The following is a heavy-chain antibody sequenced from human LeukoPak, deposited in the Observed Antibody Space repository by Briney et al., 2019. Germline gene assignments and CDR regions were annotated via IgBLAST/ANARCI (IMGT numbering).Heavy chain of an antibody. D-gene: IGHD4-17*01. CDR2: ISYDGSNK. CDR3: AKDADYGDYVEYFQH. V-gene: IGHV3-30*18. CDR1: GLTFSSYG. Sequence: GGSLRLSCAASGLTFSSYGMHWVRQAPGKGLEWVAVISYDGSNKYYADSVKGRFTISRDNSKNTLYLQMNSLRAEDRAVYYCAKDADYGDYVEYFQHWGQGTLVTVSS. J-gene: IGHJ1*01.